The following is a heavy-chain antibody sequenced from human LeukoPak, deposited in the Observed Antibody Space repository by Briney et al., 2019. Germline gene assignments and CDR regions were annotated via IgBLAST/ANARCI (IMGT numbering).Heavy chain of an antibody. CDR2: IYSGGTT. V-gene: IGHV3-66*01. CDR1: GFTVSSNL. D-gene: IGHD2-15*01. Sequence: GGSLRLSCAASGFTVSSNLMSWVRQGPGKGLEWVSLIYSGGTTYYADSVKGRFTISSENSKNPLYLKMNSLRVEDTAVYFCARGKGKSRIVDYWGQGTLVTVSS. J-gene: IGHJ4*02. CDR3: ARGKGKSRIVDY.